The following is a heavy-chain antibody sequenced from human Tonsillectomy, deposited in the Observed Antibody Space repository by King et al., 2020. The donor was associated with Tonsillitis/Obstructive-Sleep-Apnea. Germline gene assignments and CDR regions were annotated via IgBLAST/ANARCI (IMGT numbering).Heavy chain of an antibody. J-gene: IGHJ5*02. CDR1: GGTFSSYA. CDR2: IIPILGIA. Sequence: QLVQSGAEVKKPGSSVKVSCKASGGTFSSYAISWVRHAPGQGLEWMGRIIPILGIANYAQKFQGRVTITADKSTSTAYMELSSLRSEDTAVYYCARERYWSSTSCYDHKAFDHWGQGTLVSVSS. CDR3: ARERYWSSTSCYDHKAFDH. D-gene: IGHD2-2*01. V-gene: IGHV1-69*09.